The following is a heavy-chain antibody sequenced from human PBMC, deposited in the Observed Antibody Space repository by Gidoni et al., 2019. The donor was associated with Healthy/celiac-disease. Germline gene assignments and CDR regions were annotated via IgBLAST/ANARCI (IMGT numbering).Heavy chain of an antibody. CDR2: ISSSSSYI. Sequence: EVQLVQSGGGLVKPGGSLRLSCAASGFTFSRYSMNWVRQAPGKGLEWVSSISSSSSYIYYADSVKGRFTISRDNAKNSLYLQMNSLRDEDTAVYYCASHHKYCSGGSCYGWFDPWGQGTLVTVSS. V-gene: IGHV3-21*01. CDR1: GFTFSRYS. CDR3: ASHHKYCSGGSCYGWFDP. J-gene: IGHJ5*02. D-gene: IGHD2-15*01.